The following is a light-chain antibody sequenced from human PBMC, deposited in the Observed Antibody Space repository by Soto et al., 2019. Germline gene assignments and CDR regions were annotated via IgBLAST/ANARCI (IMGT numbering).Light chain of an antibody. CDR3: QHYTNWPLT. CDR1: HSVDSR. J-gene: IGKJ4*01. Sequence: EIVMTQSPATLSMSPGDRATLSCRASHSVDSRLAWYQQKPGQSPRLLIYDASTRATGLPARFSGSGSGTEFTLTISSLQSEDFAVYYCQHYTNWPLTFGGGTKVDNK. CDR2: DAS. V-gene: IGKV3-15*01.